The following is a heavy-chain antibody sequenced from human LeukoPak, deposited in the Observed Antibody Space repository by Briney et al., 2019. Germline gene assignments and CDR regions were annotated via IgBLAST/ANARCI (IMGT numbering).Heavy chain of an antibody. J-gene: IGHJ4*02. V-gene: IGHV4-39*01. D-gene: IGHD2-2*01. CDR1: GGSISSSTYY. Sequence: KTSETLSLTCTVSGGSISSSTYYWGWIRQPQGKGLEYIGSINYSGSTYYNPSLRSRVTISVDTSKNQFSLKLSSVTAADTAVYYCARGSPYHYWGQGTLVTVSS. CDR2: INYSGST. CDR3: ARGSPYHY.